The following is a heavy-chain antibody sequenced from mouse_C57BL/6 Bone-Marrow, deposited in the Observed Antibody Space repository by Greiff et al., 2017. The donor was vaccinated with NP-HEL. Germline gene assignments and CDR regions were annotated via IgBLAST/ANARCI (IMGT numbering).Heavy chain of an antibody. CDR2: IDPSDSYT. Sequence: QVQLQQPGAELVKPGASVKLSCKASGYTFTSYWMQWVNQRPGQGLEWIGEIDPSDSYTNYNQKFKGKATLTVDTSSSTAYMQLSSLTSEDSAVYYCARWGTTVVVDYWGQGTTLTVSS. J-gene: IGHJ2*01. V-gene: IGHV1-50*01. CDR1: GYTFTSYW. D-gene: IGHD1-1*01. CDR3: ARWGTTVVVDY.